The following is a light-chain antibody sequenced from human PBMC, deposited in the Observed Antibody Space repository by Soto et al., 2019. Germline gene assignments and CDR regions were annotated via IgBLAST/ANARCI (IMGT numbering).Light chain of an antibody. CDR2: DAS. Sequence: DIQMTQSPSTLSAFVGDRVTITCRASQSVSSSLAWYQQKPGKAPKLLIYDASTLESGVPSRFSGSGYGTEFTLTINSLQPGDFATYYCQQYESFSPYTFGQGTRVEI. J-gene: IGKJ2*01. CDR1: QSVSSS. V-gene: IGKV1-5*01. CDR3: QQYESFSPYT.